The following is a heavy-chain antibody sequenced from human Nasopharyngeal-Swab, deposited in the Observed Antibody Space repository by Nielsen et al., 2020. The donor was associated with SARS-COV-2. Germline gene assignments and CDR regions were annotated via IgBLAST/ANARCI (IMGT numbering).Heavy chain of an antibody. D-gene: IGHD6-25*01. V-gene: IGHV4-4*02. CDR2: IYHGGNT. Sequence: GSLRLSCDVSGGSIRSSNWWTWVRQPPGKGLEWIGEIYHGGNTNYNPSLKSRVSISVDKSKNQFSLKLTSVTATDTAVYYCARAQRGLAATIFYDYMDVWGKGTTVTVS. CDR3: ARAQRGLAATIFYDYMDV. J-gene: IGHJ6*03. CDR1: GGSIRSSNW.